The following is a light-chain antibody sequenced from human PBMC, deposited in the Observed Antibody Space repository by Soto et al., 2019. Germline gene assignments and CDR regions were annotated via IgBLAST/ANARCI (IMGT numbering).Light chain of an antibody. V-gene: IGKV4-1*01. J-gene: IGKJ3*01. CDR2: WAS. CDR3: QQYFSNQFT. Sequence: DIVMTQSPDSLAVSLGQRATINCKSSQSVLYSSNNRNYLAWYQQKPGQPPKLLINWASTRESGVPDRFSGSGSGTDLTLTISSLQAEDVAVYYCQQYFSNQFTFGPGTKVDIK. CDR1: QSVLYSSNNRNY.